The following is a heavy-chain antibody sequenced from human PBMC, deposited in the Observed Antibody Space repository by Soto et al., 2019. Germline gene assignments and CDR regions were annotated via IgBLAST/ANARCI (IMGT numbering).Heavy chain of an antibody. CDR1: GGTFSDSV. V-gene: IGHV1-69*01. CDR3: ARGRDGSNYYFAC. CDR2: IVPIFGKA. Sequence: QVQQVQSGPEVKKPGSSVKVSCKASGGTFSDSVTSWVRQAPGQGLEWMGGIVPIFGKANLAEKFQDRVTITADESTSTAYMELSCLRFDDSAVYYCARGRDGSNYYFACWGQGTLVTVSS. J-gene: IGHJ4*02. D-gene: IGHD3-10*01.